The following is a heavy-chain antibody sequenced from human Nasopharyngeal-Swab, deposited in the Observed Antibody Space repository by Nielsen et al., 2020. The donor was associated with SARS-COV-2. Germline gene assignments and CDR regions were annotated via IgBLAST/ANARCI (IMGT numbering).Heavy chain of an antibody. CDR1: GFTFSNFA. Sequence: GESLKIPCAASGFTFSNFAMHWVRQAPGKGLEWVAVISYDGSSKYDADSVRGRFTVSRDNSINTLYLQMSSLKIEDTAVYYCARAYTNNGWGHFDHWGKGTLVTVSS. CDR3: ARAYTNNGWGHFDH. CDR2: ISYDGSSK. D-gene: IGHD6-19*01. J-gene: IGHJ4*02. V-gene: IGHV3-30-3*01.